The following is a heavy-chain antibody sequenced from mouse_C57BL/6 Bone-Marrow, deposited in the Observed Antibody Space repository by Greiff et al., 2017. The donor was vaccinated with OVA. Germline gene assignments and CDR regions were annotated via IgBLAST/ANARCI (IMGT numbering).Heavy chain of an antibody. V-gene: IGHV1-55*01. CDR2: IYPGSGST. CDR3: AREDYYGSSYYYFDY. J-gene: IGHJ2*01. Sequence: QVHVKQPGAELVKPGASVKMSCKASGYTFTSYWITWVKQRPGQGLEWIGDIYPGSGSTNYNEKFKSKATLTVDTSSSTAYMQLSSLTSEDSAVYYCAREDYYGSSYYYFDYWGQGTTLTVSS. CDR1: GYTFTSYW. D-gene: IGHD1-1*01.